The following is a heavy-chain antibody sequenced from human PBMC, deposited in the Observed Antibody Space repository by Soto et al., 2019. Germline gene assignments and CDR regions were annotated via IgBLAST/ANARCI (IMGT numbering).Heavy chain of an antibody. Sequence: KSSETLSLTCTVSGGSISSYYWSWIRQPAGKGLEWIGRIYTSGSTNYNPSLKSRVTMSVDTSKNQFSLKLSSVTAADTAVYYCARQHYFGSGSPLWCFDSCGQGPLLT. CDR1: GGSISSYY. J-gene: IGHJ5*01. D-gene: IGHD3-10*01. CDR3: ARQHYFGSGSPLWCFDS. V-gene: IGHV4-4*07. CDR2: IYTSGST.